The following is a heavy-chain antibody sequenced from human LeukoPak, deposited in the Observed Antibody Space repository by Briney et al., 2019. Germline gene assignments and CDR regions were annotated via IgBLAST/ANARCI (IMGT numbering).Heavy chain of an antibody. Sequence: GGSLRLSCAAPGFTFSSYGMHWVRQAPGKGLEWVAVIWYDGSNKYYADSVKGRFTISRDNSKNTLYLQMNSLRAEDTAVYYCARDQDARGDAFDIWGQGTMVTVSS. J-gene: IGHJ3*02. CDR3: ARDQDARGDAFDI. V-gene: IGHV3-33*01. D-gene: IGHD3-10*01. CDR1: GFTFSSYG. CDR2: IWYDGSNK.